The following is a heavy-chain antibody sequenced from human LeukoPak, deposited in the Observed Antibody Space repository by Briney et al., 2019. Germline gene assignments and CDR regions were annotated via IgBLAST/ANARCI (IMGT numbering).Heavy chain of an antibody. CDR2: IYHSGST. D-gene: IGHD6-19*01. CDR1: GGSISSSNW. J-gene: IGHJ4*02. CDR3: ARAGYSSGWAFGY. V-gene: IGHV4-4*02. Sequence: SETLSLTCAVSGGSISSSNWWRWVRQPPGKELEWIGEIYHSGSTNYNPSLKSRVTISVDKSKNQFSLKLSSVTAADTAVYYCARAGYSSGWAFGYWGQGTLVTVSS.